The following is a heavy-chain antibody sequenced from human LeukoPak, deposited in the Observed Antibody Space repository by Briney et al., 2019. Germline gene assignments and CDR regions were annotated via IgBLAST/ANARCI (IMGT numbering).Heavy chain of an antibody. Sequence: GGSLRLSCAASGFTFSNYWKSWVRQSPRRGLEWVATIMQGGSEKYYVDSVKGRFTISRDNAQSSLYLQLNSLRAEDTAVYYCARRTLPRGGISSYFENWGRGTLVTVSS. V-gene: IGHV3-7*01. CDR1: GFTFSNYW. CDR3: ARRTLPRGGISSYFEN. D-gene: IGHD6-6*01. CDR2: IMQGGSEK. J-gene: IGHJ4*02.